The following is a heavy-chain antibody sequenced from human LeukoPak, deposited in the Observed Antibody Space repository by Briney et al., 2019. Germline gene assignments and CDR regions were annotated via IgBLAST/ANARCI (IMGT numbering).Heavy chain of an antibody. CDR1: GGTFSSYA. V-gene: IGHV1-69*01. CDR3: ARGDNYDYVWGSYRPRPYNWFDP. CDR2: IIPIFGTA. D-gene: IGHD3-16*02. J-gene: IGHJ5*02. Sequence: GSSVKVSCKASGGTFSSYAISWVRQAPGQGLEWMGGIIPIFGTANYAQKFQGRVTITADESTSTAYMELSSLRSEDTAVYYCARGDNYDYVWGSYRPRPYNWFDPWGQGTLVTVSS.